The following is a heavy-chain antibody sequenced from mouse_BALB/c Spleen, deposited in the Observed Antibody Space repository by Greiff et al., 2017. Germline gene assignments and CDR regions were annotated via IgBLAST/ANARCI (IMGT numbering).Heavy chain of an antibody. CDR2: ISSGSSTI. V-gene: IGHV5-17*02. J-gene: IGHJ4*01. CDR1: GFTFSSFG. Sequence: EVQRVESGGGLVQPGGSRKLSCAASGFTFSSFGMHWVRQAPEKGLEWVAYISSGSSTIYYADTVKGRFTISRDNPKNTLFLQMTSLRSEDTAMYYCARSGERGYAMDYWGQGTSVTVSS. CDR3: ARSGERGYAMDY.